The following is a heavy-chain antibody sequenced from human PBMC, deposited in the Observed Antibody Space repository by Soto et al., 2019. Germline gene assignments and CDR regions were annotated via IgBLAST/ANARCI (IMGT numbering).Heavy chain of an antibody. D-gene: IGHD6-13*01. CDR1: GFTFSSYS. Sequence: GGSLRLSCAASGFTFSSYSMNWVRQAPGKGLEWVSSISSSSSYIYYADSVKGRFTISRDNAKNSLCLQMNSLRAEDTAVYYCARGHSSSWYNFDYWGQGTLVTVSS. V-gene: IGHV3-21*01. CDR3: ARGHSSSWYNFDY. J-gene: IGHJ4*02. CDR2: ISSSSSYI.